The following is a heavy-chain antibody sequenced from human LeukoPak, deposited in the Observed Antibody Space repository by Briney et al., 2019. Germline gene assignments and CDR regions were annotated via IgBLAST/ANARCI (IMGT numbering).Heavy chain of an antibody. J-gene: IGHJ5*02. D-gene: IGHD3-10*01. CDR3: ARCITMVRGITSWFDP. V-gene: IGHV4-34*01. CDR1: GGSFSGYY. Sequence: SETLSFTCAVYGGSFSGYYWSWIRQPPGKGLEWIGEINHSGSTNYNPSLKSRVTISVDTSKNQFSLKLSSVTAADTAVYYCARCITMVRGITSWFDPWGQGTLVTVSS. CDR2: INHSGST.